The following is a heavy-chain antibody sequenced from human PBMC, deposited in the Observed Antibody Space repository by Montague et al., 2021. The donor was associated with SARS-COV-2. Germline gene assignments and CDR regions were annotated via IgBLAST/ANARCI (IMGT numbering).Heavy chain of an antibody. CDR2: INQGGAP. D-gene: IGHD3-9*01. J-gene: IGHJ3*02. CDR3: AGGRPVQGSFRHFDSISSGALDI. V-gene: IGHV4-34*01. Sequence: SETLSLTCAVSRGSFSNYYWTWIRQSPGKGLEWIGEINQGGAPNXTPSLRSRVTISLDTCKKQISLKLNSVTVADTAVFFCAGGRPVQGSFRHFDSISSGALDIWAQGSLVIVSS. CDR1: RGSFSNYY.